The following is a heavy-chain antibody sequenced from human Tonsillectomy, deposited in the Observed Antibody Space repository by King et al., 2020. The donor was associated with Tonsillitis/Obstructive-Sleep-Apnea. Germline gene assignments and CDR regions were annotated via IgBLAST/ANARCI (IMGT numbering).Heavy chain of an antibody. D-gene: IGHD2-2*02. CDR1: GFTFSTYG. CDR2: IWYDGSNK. V-gene: IGHV3-33*01. CDR3: AGVCGPYTSCYKDYSYYGMDV. Sequence: VQLVESGGGVVQPGRSLRLSCAASGFTFSTYGMHWVRQAPGKGLEWVAVIWYDGSNKYYADSVKGRFTISRDNSKNTLYLQMNSLRAEDTAVYYCAGVCGPYTSCYKDYSYYGMDVWGQGTTVTVSS. J-gene: IGHJ6*02.